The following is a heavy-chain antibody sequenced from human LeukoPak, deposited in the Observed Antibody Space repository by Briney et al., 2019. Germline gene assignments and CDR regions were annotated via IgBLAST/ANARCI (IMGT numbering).Heavy chain of an antibody. CDR1: GGSISGFH. V-gene: IGHV4-59*08. J-gene: IGHJ5*02. CDR3: ARLYAGAYTRLDP. CDR2: VFYSGGT. Sequence: SETLSLTCTVSGGSISGFHWSWIRQPPGKGLECIGDVFYSGGTNYNSSLKSRLTISVDTSRNQFSLKLTSVTAADTAVYYCARLYAGAYTRLDPWGQGTLVAVSS. D-gene: IGHD3-16*01.